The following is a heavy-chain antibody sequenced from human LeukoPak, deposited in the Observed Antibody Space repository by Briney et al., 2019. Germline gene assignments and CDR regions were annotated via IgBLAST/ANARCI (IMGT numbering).Heavy chain of an antibody. V-gene: IGHV3-9*01. CDR1: GFTFSSYS. CDR3: AKGATGYWYFDL. CDR2: ISWNSGSI. J-gene: IGHJ2*01. Sequence: GGSLRLSCAASGFTFSSYSMNWVRQAPGKGLEWVSGISWNSGSIGYADSVKGRFTISRDNAKNSLYLQMNSLRAEDTALYYCAKGATGYWYFDLWGRGTLVTVSS. D-gene: IGHD3-16*01.